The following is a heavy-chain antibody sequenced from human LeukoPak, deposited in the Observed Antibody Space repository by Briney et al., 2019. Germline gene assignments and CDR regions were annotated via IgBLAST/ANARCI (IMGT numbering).Heavy chain of an antibody. CDR2: IRGSGGST. CDR1: GFTFRSYA. V-gene: IGHV3-23*01. CDR3: AKDRLDYYDSSGYPFDY. J-gene: IGHJ4*02. D-gene: IGHD3-22*01. Sequence: PGGSLRLSCAASGFTFRSYAMSWVGQAPGKGLEWVSAIRGSGGSTYYADSVKGRFTISRDNSKNTLYLQMNSLRAEDTAVYYCAKDRLDYYDSSGYPFDYWGQGTLVTVSS.